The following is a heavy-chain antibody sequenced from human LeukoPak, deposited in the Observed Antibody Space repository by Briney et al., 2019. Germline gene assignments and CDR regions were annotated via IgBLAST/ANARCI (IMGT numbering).Heavy chain of an antibody. J-gene: IGHJ4*02. D-gene: IGHD3-3*01. Sequence: AGSLRLSCAASGFTFSSHWMSWVRQAPGKGLEWVANIKQDGSEKYYVDSVKGRFTISRDNTKNSLYLQMNSLRAEDTAVYYCARDRLNAFWSGDSWDYWGQGTLVTVSS. CDR3: ARDRLNAFWSGDSWDY. CDR2: IKQDGSEK. V-gene: IGHV3-7*01. CDR1: GFTFSSHW.